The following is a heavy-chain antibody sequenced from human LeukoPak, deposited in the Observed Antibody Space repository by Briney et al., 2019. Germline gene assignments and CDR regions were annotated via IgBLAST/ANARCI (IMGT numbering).Heavy chain of an antibody. CDR3: ARAKYSSTWYGNWFDP. CDR2: ISGSGGST. D-gene: IGHD6-13*01. CDR1: GFTFSSYA. Sequence: PGGSLRLSCAASGFTFSSYAMSWVRQAPGKGLEWVSGISGSGGSTYYADSVRGRFTISRDNAKNSLYLQMNSLRAEDTAFYYCARAKYSSTWYGNWFDPWGKGTLVTVSS. J-gene: IGHJ5*02. V-gene: IGHV3-23*01.